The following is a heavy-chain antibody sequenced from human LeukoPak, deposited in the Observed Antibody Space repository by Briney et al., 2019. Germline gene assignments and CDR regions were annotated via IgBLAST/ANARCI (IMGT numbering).Heavy chain of an antibody. J-gene: IGHJ3*02. CDR1: GGSISSYY. CDR3: ARSDYVWGSYRSDAFDI. V-gene: IGHV4-59*01. Sequence: SETLSLTCTVSGGSISSYYWSWIRQPPGKGLEWIGYIYYSGSTNYNPSLKSRVTISVDTSENQFSLKLSSVTAADTAVYYCARSDYVWGSYRSDAFDIWGQGTMVTVSS. CDR2: IYYSGST. D-gene: IGHD3-16*02.